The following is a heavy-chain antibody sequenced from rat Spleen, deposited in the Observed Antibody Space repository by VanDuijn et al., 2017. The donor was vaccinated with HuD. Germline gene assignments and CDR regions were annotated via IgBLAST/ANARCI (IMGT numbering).Heavy chain of an antibody. CDR2: ISYGDSSGHSST. CDR1: GFTFSDYG. J-gene: IGHJ3*01. D-gene: IGHD3-1*01. V-gene: IGHV5-29*01. Sequence: EVQLVESGGGLVQPGRSLKLSCAASGFTFSDYGVAWVRQAPTKGLEWVATISYGDSSGHSSTYYRDSVKGRFTISRDNAKNTLYLQMNSLKSEDTATYYCARQRGPSWFSYWGQGTLVTVSS. CDR3: ARQRGPSWFSY.